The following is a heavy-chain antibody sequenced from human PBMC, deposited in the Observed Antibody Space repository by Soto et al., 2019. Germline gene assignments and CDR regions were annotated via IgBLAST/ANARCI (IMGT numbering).Heavy chain of an antibody. CDR2: ISYDGSNK. V-gene: IGHV3-30*18. CDR3: AKDPNSSGWYGYYYYYYMDV. CDR1: GFTFSSYG. J-gene: IGHJ6*03. Sequence: GGSLRLSCAAPGFTFSSYGMHWVRQAPGKGLEWVAVISYDGSNKYYAYSVKGRFTISRDNSKNTLYLQMNSLRAEDTAVYYCAKDPNSSGWYGYYYYYYMDVWGKGTTVTVSS. D-gene: IGHD6-19*01.